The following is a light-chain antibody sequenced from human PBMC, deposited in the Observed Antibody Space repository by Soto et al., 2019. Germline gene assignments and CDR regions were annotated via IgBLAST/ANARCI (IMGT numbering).Light chain of an antibody. Sequence: QSVLTQPASVSGSPGQSVTISCTGTSDDVGAYNFVSWYQQYPDKAPRVLIYDVSERPSGVSNRFSGSKSGNTASLTISGLRTEDEADYFCRAHTDTFYGCGTGPKV. CDR3: RAHTDTFYG. J-gene: IGLJ1*01. V-gene: IGLV2-14*03. CDR1: SDDVGAYNF. CDR2: DVS.